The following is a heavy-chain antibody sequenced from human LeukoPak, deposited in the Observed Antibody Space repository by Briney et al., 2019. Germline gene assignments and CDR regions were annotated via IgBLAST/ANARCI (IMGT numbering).Heavy chain of an antibody. D-gene: IGHD1-26*01. CDR2: IRGSDGSA. V-gene: IGHV3-23*01. J-gene: IGHJ4*02. Sequence: QAGGSLRLSCAASGFTFRNYAMSWVRQAPGKGLEWVSAIRGSDGSADYADSVKGRFTISRDNSKNTLYLQMNSLRVEDTAVYYCAKGGKWDVTPFDYWGQGTLVTVSS. CDR1: GFTFRNYA. CDR3: AKGGKWDVTPFDY.